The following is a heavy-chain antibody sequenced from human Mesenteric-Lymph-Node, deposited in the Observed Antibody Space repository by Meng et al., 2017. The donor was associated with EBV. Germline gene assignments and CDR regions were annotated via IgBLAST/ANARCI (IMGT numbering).Heavy chain of an antibody. D-gene: IGHD3-22*01. CDR1: DNTFTNYG. CDR3: AAGIAGLFYYDSNGYLS. J-gene: IGHJ4*02. CDR2: ISANNGNT. Sequence: QLVQSAADVKKPVASVRVSCKASDNTFTNYGISWVRQAPGRGLEWMGWISANNGNTNYAQDFQGRVTFSTDTSTTPAYMELTSLRADDTAMYYCAAGIAGLFYYDSNGYLSWGQGTLVTVSS. V-gene: IGHV1-18*04.